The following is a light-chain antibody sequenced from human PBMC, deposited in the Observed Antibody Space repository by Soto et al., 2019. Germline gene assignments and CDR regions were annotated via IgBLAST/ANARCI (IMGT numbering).Light chain of an antibody. CDR2: DAS. Sequence: DIQMTQSPSTLSASVGDRVTIACRASQSIGSLLAWYQQRPGKAPRLLIYDASSVESGVPSRFSGSVSGTDFTLAISGLHPDDFATYYCQQYQSSSPYTFGRGTKLDMK. J-gene: IGKJ2*01. V-gene: IGKV1-5*01. CDR1: QSIGSL. CDR3: QQYQSSSPYT.